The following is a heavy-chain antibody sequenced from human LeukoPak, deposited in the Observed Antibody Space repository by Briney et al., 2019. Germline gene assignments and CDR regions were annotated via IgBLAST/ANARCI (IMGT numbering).Heavy chain of an antibody. CDR2: IGTSSTTI. D-gene: IGHD6-13*01. Sequence: GGSLRLSCAASGFTFSSYTMNWVRQPPGKGLEWVSNIGTSSTTIYYADSVKGRFTISRDNSKNTLYLQMNSLRAEDTAVYYCARDSIVWSSSWGFKVSPLDYWGQGTLVTVSS. CDR1: GFTFSSYT. CDR3: ARDSIVWSSSWGFKVSPLDY. V-gene: IGHV3-48*01. J-gene: IGHJ4*02.